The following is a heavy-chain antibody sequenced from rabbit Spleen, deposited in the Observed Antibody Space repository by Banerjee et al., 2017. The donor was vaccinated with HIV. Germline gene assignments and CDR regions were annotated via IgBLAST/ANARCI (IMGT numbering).Heavy chain of an antibody. V-gene: IGHV1S40*01. CDR1: GIDFSGNYY. Sequence: QSLEESGGDLVKPGASLTLTCKASGIDFSGNYYMCWVRQAPGKGLEWIGTIYTSGGNTWYASWAKGRITISRTSSTTVTLQMTSLTAADTATYFCARDTGSSFSSYGMDLWGPGTLVTVS. D-gene: IGHD8-1*01. J-gene: IGHJ6*01. CDR2: IYTSGGNT. CDR3: ARDTGSSFSSYGMDL.